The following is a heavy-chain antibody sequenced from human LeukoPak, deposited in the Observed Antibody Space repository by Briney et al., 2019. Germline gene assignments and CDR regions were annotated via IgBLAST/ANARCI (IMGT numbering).Heavy chain of an antibody. D-gene: IGHD2-2*01. J-gene: IGHJ6*02. CDR3: ARDESRVFSSTSCYSGYYYYGFDD. CDR1: GFTFSSYY. Sequence: GGSLRLSCAASGFTFSSYYMSWIRQAPGKGLEWVSYISSSRCTIYYADSVKGRFTIYRDNAKNSLYLQMNSLRAGDTAVYYCARDESRVFSSTSCYSGYYYYGFDDWGQGTMVTVSS. CDR2: ISSSRCTI. V-gene: IGHV3-11*01.